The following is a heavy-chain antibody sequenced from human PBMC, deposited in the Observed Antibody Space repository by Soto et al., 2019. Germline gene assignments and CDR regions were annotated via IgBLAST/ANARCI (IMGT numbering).Heavy chain of an antibody. J-gene: IGHJ4*02. CDR1: GYTFTNYG. Sequence: ASVKVSCKASGYTFTNYGISWVRQAPGQGLEWMGWISHWGKTNYAQKLQGRVTMTTDTSASTDFMELRSLRSDDKAMYFCARDLDGSGSYYTDYRGQGTLVTVSS. D-gene: IGHD3-10*01. CDR3: ARDLDGSGSYYTDY. CDR2: ISHWGKT. V-gene: IGHV1-18*01.